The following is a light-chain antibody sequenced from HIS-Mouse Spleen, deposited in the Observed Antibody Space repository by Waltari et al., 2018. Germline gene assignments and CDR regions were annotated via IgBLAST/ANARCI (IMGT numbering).Light chain of an antibody. CDR1: RPHIGSNY. CDR3: AAWDDSLSGPWV. J-gene: IGLJ3*02. Sequence: QSVLTQPPSASGTPGQRVPSSCSGSRPHIGSNYVYWSQQPPGAAPKLLIYRKNQRHSGVPDRFSGSKSGNSASLAISGLRSEDEADYYCAAWDDSLSGPWVFGGGTKLTVL. V-gene: IGLV1-47*01. CDR2: RKN.